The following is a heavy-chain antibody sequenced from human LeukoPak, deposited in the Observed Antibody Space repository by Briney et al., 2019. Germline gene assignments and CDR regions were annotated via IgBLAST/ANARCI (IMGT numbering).Heavy chain of an antibody. Sequence: SVKVSCKASGYTFTYRYLHWVRQAPGQALEWMGWITPFNGNTNYAQKFQDRVTITRDRSMSTAYMELSSLRSEDTAMYYCASPVGATSDAFDIWGQGTMVTVSS. J-gene: IGHJ3*02. D-gene: IGHD1-26*01. V-gene: IGHV1-45*02. CDR2: ITPFNGNT. CDR3: ASPVGATSDAFDI. CDR1: GYTFTYRY.